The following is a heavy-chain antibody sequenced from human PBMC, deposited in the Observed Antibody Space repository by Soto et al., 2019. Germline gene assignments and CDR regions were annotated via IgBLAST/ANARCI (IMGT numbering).Heavy chain of an antibody. D-gene: IGHD3-3*01. V-gene: IGHV3-13*01. CDR1: GFTFSSYD. J-gene: IGHJ6*02. CDR3: ARSYYDFWSGYFSHNSGMDV. CDR2: IGTAGDT. Sequence: EVQLVESGGGLVQPGGSLRLSCAASGFTFSSYDMHWVRQATGKGLEWVSAIGTAGDTYYPGSVKGRFTISRENAKNSLYLQMNSLRAEDTAVYYCARSYYDFWSGYFSHNSGMDVWGQGTTVTVSS.